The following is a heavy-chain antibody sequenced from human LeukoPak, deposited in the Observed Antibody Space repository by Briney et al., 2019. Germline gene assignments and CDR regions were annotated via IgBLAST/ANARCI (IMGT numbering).Heavy chain of an antibody. CDR1: GYTFTGYY. V-gene: IGHV1-2*06. J-gene: IGHJ4*02. CDR3: ARELGGNYYDSSGEVDY. D-gene: IGHD3-22*01. CDR2: INPNSGGT. Sequence: ASVKVSCKASGYTFTGYYMHWVRQAPGQGLEWMGRINPNSGGTNYAQKFQGRVTMTRDTSISTAYMELSRLRSDDTAVYYCARELGGNYYDSSGEVDYWGQGTLVTASS.